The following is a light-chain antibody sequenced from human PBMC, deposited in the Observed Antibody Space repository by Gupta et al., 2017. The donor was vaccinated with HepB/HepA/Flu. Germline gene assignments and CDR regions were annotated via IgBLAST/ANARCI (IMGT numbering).Light chain of an antibody. J-gene: IGLJ1*01. Sequence: QSVLTQPPSVSAAPGQKVTISCSGSSTNIGNNYVSWYQQLPGTAPQLLISQNNERPSGIPDRFSGSRSGVSATLSITGLQTGDEAEYYCGTWDNGLIAYVFGSGTQVTGL. CDR1: STNIGNNY. V-gene: IGLV1-51*02. CDR2: QNN. CDR3: GTWDNGLIAYV.